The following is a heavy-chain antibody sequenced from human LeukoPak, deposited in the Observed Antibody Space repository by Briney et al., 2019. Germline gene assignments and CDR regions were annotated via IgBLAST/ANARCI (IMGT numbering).Heavy chain of an antibody. D-gene: IGHD4-11*01. Sequence: PGGSLRLSCAASGFTFSSYSMNWVRQAPGKGLEWASSISSSSRYIYYADSVKGRFTISRDDAKNSLYLQMSSLRAEDTAVYYCARAGTTVTANTYYYLDVWGKGTTVTVSS. CDR2: ISSSSRYI. J-gene: IGHJ6*03. V-gene: IGHV3-21*01. CDR1: GFTFSSYS. CDR3: ARAGTTVTANTYYYLDV.